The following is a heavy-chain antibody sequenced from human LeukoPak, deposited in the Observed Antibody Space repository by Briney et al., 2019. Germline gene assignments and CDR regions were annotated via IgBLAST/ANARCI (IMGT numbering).Heavy chain of an antibody. J-gene: IGHJ4*02. CDR3: AKGGRWLQGFDY. CDR2: ISWNSGSI. Sequence: GRSLRLSCAASGFTFDDYAMHWVRQAPGKGLEWVSGISWNSGSIGYADSVKGRFTISRDNAKNSLYLQMNSLRAEDTALYYCAKGGRWLQGFDYWGQGTLVTVSS. V-gene: IGHV3-9*01. D-gene: IGHD5-24*01. CDR1: GFTFDDYA.